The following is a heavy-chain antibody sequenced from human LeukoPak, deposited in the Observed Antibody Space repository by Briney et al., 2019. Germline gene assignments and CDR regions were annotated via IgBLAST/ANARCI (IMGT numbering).Heavy chain of an antibody. V-gene: IGHV4-30-4*01. CDR3: ARGSWSSSIDY. CDR1: GGSISSGDYY. CDR2: IYYSGST. D-gene: IGHD6-6*01. Sequence: SQTLSLTCTVSGGSISSGDYYWSWIRQPPGKGLEYIGYIYYSGSTYYNPSLKSRITISVNTSKNQFSLKLSSVTAADTAVYYCARGSWSSSIDYWGQGTLVTVSS. J-gene: IGHJ4*02.